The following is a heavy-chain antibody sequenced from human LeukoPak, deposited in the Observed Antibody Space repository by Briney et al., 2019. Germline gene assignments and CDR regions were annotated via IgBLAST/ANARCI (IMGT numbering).Heavy chain of an antibody. V-gene: IGHV3-7*01. J-gene: IGHJ6*02. CDR2: IKQDGSEK. D-gene: IGHD4-17*01. Sequence: LRLSCEGSRFTFSSYWMNWVRQAPGKGLEWVANIKQDGSEKYYVDSVKGRFTISRDNAKNLLYLQMNNLRVEDTAVYYCAREWWGDYLFDYYYGLDVWGQGTTVTVSS. CDR1: RFTFSSYW. CDR3: AREWWGDYLFDYYYGLDV.